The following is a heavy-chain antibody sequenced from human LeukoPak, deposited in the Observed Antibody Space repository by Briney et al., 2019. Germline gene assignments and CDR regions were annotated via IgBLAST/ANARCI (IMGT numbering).Heavy chain of an antibody. Sequence: GGTLRLSCAASGFTFSSYGMSWVRQAPGKGLEWVSAISGSGGSTYYADSVKGRFTISRDNSKNTLYLQMNSLRAEDTAVYYCAKGGVVVTPYFDYWGQGTLVTVSS. CDR2: ISGSGGST. CDR3: AKGGVVVTPYFDY. V-gene: IGHV3-23*01. J-gene: IGHJ4*02. CDR1: GFTFSSYG. D-gene: IGHD3-22*01.